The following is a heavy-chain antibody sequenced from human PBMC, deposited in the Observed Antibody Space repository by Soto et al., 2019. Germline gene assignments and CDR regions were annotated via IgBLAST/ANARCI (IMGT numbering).Heavy chain of an antibody. J-gene: IGHJ4*02. Sequence: PSETMSPTRAVAAGSVSSGVHYWSWTRQHPGKGLESIAYMLYTETTYYNPSLNNRVTISLHTSKNMFSLRPGAVTSACTTVYYWARGRVYVLGIDVWGPGIVVTVSS. V-gene: IGHV4-30-4*08. CDR2: MLYTETT. CDR3: ARGRVYVLGIDV. D-gene: IGHD2-8*01. CDR1: AGSVSSGVHY.